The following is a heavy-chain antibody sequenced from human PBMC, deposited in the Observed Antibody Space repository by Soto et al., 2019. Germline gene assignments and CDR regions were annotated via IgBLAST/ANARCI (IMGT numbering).Heavy chain of an antibody. CDR3: ARKIYDSDTGPNFQYYFDS. D-gene: IGHD3-22*01. CDR2: IDPSDSQT. V-gene: IGHV5-10-1*01. Sequence: SLKISCKGSGYSFAGYWITWVRQKPGKGLEWMGRIDPSDSQTYYSPSFRGHVTISVTKSITTVFLQWSSLRASDTAMYYCARKIYDSDTGPNFQYYFDSLSQGTPVTVSS. CDR1: GYSFAGYW. J-gene: IGHJ4*02.